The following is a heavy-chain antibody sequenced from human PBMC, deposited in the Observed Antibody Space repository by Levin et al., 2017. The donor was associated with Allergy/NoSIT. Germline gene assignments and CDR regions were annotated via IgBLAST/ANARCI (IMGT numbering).Heavy chain of an antibody. CDR2: IINSGVGT. CDR3: AKDAIRGSDQPYYFDY. D-gene: IGHD6-19*01. Sequence: GGSLRLSCAASGFTFNNYAMSWVRQAPGKGLEWVSAIINSGVGTYYADSVKGRFTISRDNSKNTMYLQMNSLRAEDPAVCFCAKDAIRGSDQPYYFDYWGQGTMVTASS. V-gene: IGHV3-23*01. J-gene: IGHJ4*02. CDR1: GFTFNNYA.